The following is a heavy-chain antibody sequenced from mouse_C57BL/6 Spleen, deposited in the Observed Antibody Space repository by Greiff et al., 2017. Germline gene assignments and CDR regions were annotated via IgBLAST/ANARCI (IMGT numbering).Heavy chain of an antibody. CDR3: ASSSAQATHYAMDY. Sequence: VQLQQSGPELVKPGASVKISCKASGYSFTDYNMNWVKQSNGKSLEWIGVINPNYGTTSYNQKFKGKATLTVDQSSSTAYMQLNSLTSEDSAVYYCASSSAQATHYAMDYWGQGTSVTVSS. D-gene: IGHD3-2*02. CDR1: GYSFTDYN. V-gene: IGHV1-39*01. J-gene: IGHJ4*01. CDR2: INPNYGTT.